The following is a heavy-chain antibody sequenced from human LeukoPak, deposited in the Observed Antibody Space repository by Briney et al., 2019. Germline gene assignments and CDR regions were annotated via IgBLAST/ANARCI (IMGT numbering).Heavy chain of an antibody. V-gene: IGHV4-34*01. D-gene: IGHD5-12*01. CDR3: ARDPTWGRGYPMDY. Sequence: PSETLSLTCAVYGGSFSGYYWSWIRQPPGKWLEWIGEINHSGSTNYNPSLKSRVTISVDTSKNQFSLKLSSVTAADTAVYYCARDPTWGRGYPMDYWGQGTLVTVSS. CDR2: INHSGST. CDR1: GGSFSGYY. J-gene: IGHJ4*02.